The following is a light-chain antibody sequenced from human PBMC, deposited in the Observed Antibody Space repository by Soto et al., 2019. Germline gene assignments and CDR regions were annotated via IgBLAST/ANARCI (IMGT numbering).Light chain of an antibody. Sequence: DIVMTQSPDSLAVSLGERATINCKSSQSVLYSSNNKNYLAWYQQKPGQPPKLLIYWASTRESGVPDRFSGSGSGTAFTLTIGSLQVEDVEVYYCQECYSTPWTFGQGTRVEIK. CDR3: QECYSTPWT. V-gene: IGKV4-1*01. CDR1: QSVLYSSNNKNY. CDR2: WAS. J-gene: IGKJ1*01.